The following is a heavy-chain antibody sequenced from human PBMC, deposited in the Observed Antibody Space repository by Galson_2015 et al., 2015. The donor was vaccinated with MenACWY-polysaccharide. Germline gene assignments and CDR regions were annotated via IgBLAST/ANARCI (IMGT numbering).Heavy chain of an antibody. CDR1: GFTLSSYT. J-gene: IGHJ4*02. CDR2: VSNDGSNK. Sequence: SLRLCCAASGFTLSSYTMHWVRQAPGKGLEWVAVVSNDGSNKYYADSVKGRFTISRDHSKSTLYLQMNSLRPEDTAVYFCARGGSTYSYGSGTYYKFDSWGQGTLVTVSS. CDR3: ARGGSTYSYGSGTYYKFDS. V-gene: IGHV3-30-3*01. D-gene: IGHD3-10*01.